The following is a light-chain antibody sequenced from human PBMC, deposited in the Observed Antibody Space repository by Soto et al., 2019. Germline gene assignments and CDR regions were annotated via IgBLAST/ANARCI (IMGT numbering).Light chain of an antibody. CDR1: DIGSKS. J-gene: IGLJ1*01. Sequence: SYELTQPPSVSVAPGQTARIPCEGNDIGSKSVHWYQQKPGQAPVVVIYDDSDRPSSIPERFSGSNSGNTATLTINRVEAGDEADYYCQVWDSNTDHYVFGPGTKLTVL. CDR2: DDS. CDR3: QVWDSNTDHYV. V-gene: IGLV3-21*02.